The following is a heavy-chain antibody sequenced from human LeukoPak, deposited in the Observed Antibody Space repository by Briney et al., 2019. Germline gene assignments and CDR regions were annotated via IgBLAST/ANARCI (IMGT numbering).Heavy chain of an antibody. CDR1: GGSISSGGYY. CDR2: IYYSGST. V-gene: IGHV4-31*03. J-gene: IGHJ3*02. D-gene: IGHD3-22*01. CDR3: ARFSTYDSKPDI. Sequence: SETLSLTCTVSGGSISSGGYYWSWIRQHPGKGLEWIGYIYYSGSTYYNPSLKSRVTISVDTSKNQFSLKLSSVTAADTAVYYCARFSTYDSKPDIWGQGTMVTVSS.